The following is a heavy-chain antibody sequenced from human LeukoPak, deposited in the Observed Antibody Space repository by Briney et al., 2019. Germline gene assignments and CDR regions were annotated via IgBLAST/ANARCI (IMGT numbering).Heavy chain of an antibody. V-gene: IGHV4-61*02. CDR2: IYTSGST. J-gene: IGHJ5*02. D-gene: IGHD3-3*01. CDR1: GGSISSGSYY. Sequence: KPSETLSLTCTVSGGSISSGSYYWSWIRQPAGKGLEWIGRIYTSGSTNYNPSLKSRVTISVDTSKNQFSLKLSSVTAADTAVYYCARAEAFGVVPGWFDPWGQGTLVTVSS. CDR3: ARAEAFGVVPGWFDP.